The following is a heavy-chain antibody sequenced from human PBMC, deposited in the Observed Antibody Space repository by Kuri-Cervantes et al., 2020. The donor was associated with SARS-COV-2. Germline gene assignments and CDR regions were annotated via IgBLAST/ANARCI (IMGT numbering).Heavy chain of an antibody. J-gene: IGHJ6*02. V-gene: IGHV1-18*01. D-gene: IGHD3-22*01. CDR3: AREGYYDSSGYFGDYVRMDV. CDR2: ISAYNGNT. Sequence: ASVKVSCKASGYTFTSYGISWVRQAPGQGLEWMGWISAYNGNTNYAQKLQGRVTMTTDTSTSTAYMELRSLRSGDTAVYYCAREGYYDSSGYFGDYVRMDVWGQGTTVTVSS. CDR1: GYTFTSYG.